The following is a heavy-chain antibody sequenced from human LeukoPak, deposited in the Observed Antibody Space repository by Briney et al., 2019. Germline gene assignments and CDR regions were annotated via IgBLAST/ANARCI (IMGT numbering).Heavy chain of an antibody. V-gene: IGHV3-7*01. CDR3: AREIRITIFGVVIHYYYYMDV. CDR2: IKQDGSEK. J-gene: IGHJ6*03. Sequence: PGGSLRLSCAASGFTFSSYWMSWARQAPGEGLEWVANIKQDGSEKYYVDSVKGRFTISRDNAKNSLYLQMNSLRAEDTAVYYCAREIRITIFGVVIHYYYYMDVWGKGTTVTVSS. D-gene: IGHD3-3*01. CDR1: GFTFSSYW.